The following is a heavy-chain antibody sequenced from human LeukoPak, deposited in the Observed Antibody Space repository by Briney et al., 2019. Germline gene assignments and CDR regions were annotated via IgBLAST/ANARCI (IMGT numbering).Heavy chain of an antibody. CDR3: ATRISHYDILTAYSALYHFAY. J-gene: IGHJ4*02. Sequence: SETLSLTCAVYGGSFSGYYWSWIRQPPGKGLEWIGEINHSGSTNYNPSLKSRVTISVDTSKNQFSLKLSSVIAADTAVYFCATRISHYDILTAYSALYHFAYWGQGTLVTVSS. D-gene: IGHD3-9*01. CDR1: GGSFSGYY. CDR2: INHSGST. V-gene: IGHV4-34*01.